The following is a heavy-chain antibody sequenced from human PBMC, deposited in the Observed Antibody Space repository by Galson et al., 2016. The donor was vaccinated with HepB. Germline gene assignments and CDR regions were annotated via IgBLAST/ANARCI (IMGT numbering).Heavy chain of an antibody. D-gene: IGHD3-16*01. J-gene: IGHJ4*02. CDR2: IWYDGSNK. V-gene: IGHV3-33*01. CDR1: GFTFSSYG. CDR3: ARDGTYYVWGSYPFDY. Sequence: SLRLSCAASGFTFSSYGMHWVRQAPGKGLEWVAIIWYDGSNKYYAESVKGRFIISRDNSKNTLYLQMNSLRAEDAAVYYCARDGTYYVWGSYPFDYWGQGTLVTVSS.